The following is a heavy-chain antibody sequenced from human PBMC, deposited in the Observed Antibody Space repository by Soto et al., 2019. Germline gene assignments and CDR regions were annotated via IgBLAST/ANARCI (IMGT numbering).Heavy chain of an antibody. D-gene: IGHD2-8*01. CDR1: GFTFSSYA. CDR3: AKDGCVLMVYAMAGAFDI. CDR2: ISGSGGST. V-gene: IGHV3-23*01. J-gene: IGHJ3*02. Sequence: EVQLLESGGGLVQPGGSLRLSCAASGFTFSSYAMSWVRQAPGKGLEWVSAISGSGGSTYYADSVKGRFTISRHNSKNTLYLQMNSLRAEDTAVYYCAKDGCVLMVYAMAGAFDIWGQGTMVTVSS.